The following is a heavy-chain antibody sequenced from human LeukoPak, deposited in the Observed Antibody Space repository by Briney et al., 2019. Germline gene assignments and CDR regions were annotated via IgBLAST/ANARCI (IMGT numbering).Heavy chain of an antibody. CDR3: ARLSSSGDCYYYYYMDV. Sequence: PSETLSLTCTVSGGSISSYYWSWIRQPAGKGLEWIGRIYTSGSTNYNPSLKSRVTMSVDTSKNQFSLKLSSVTAADTAVYYCARLSSSGDCYYYYYMDVWGKGTTVTVSS. V-gene: IGHV4-4*07. J-gene: IGHJ6*03. CDR1: GGSISSYY. D-gene: IGHD6-6*01. CDR2: IYTSGST.